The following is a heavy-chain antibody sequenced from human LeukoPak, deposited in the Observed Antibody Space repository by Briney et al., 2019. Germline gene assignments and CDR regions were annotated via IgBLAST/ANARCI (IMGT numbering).Heavy chain of an antibody. J-gene: IGHJ4*02. CDR2: IKSKTDGGTT. CDR1: GFTFSSYG. V-gene: IGHV3-15*01. CDR3: TTRGVSWEYYFDY. D-gene: IGHD3-10*01. Sequence: GGTLRLSCAASGFTFSSYGMSWVRQAPGKGLEWVGRIKSKTDGGTTDYAAPVKGRFTISRDDSKNTLYLQMNSLKTEDTAVYYCTTRGVSWEYYFDYWGQGTLVTVSS.